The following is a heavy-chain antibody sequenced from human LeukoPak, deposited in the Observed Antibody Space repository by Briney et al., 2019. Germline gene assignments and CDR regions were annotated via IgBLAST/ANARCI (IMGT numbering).Heavy chain of an antibody. V-gene: IGHV4-59*06. CDR2: FYDSAST. Sequence: SETLSLTCTVSGGSISSYYWSWIRQSPGKGLEWVGSFYDSASTYFNPSLKSRVTISVDTSKNQFSLKLSSVTAADTAVYYCASSIAARVYWGQGTLVTVSS. D-gene: IGHD6-6*01. CDR1: GGSISSYY. J-gene: IGHJ4*02. CDR3: ASSIAARVY.